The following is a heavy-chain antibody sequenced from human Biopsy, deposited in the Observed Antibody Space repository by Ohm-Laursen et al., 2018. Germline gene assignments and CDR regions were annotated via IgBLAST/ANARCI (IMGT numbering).Heavy chain of an antibody. D-gene: IGHD4-23*01. CDR3: ARDTRWSPYHMDV. CDR1: GFPFSDYC. J-gene: IGHJ6*02. Sequence: SLRLSCSAFGFPFSDYCMRWIRQAPGKGLEWVSYISSGGTTIYYVDSVKGRFTISRDNAKNSLYLQMNSLRADDTAVYYCARDTRWSPYHMDVWGQGTTVTVSS. CDR2: ISSGGTTI. V-gene: IGHV3-11*01.